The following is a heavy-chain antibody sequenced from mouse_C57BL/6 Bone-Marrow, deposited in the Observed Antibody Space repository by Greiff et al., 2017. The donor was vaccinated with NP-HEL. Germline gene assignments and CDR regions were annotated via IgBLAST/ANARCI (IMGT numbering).Heavy chain of an antibody. CDR2: INPNNGGT. J-gene: IGHJ3*01. CDR1: GYTFTDYN. V-gene: IGHV1-18*01. Sequence: EVQLQQSGPELVKPGASVKIPCKASGYTFTDYNMDWVKQSHGKSLEWIGDINPNNGGTIYNQKFKGKATLTVDKSSSTAYMELRSLTSEDTAVYYCARGPLYYYGSSPFAYWGQGTLVTVSA. D-gene: IGHD1-1*01. CDR3: ARGPLYYYGSSPFAY.